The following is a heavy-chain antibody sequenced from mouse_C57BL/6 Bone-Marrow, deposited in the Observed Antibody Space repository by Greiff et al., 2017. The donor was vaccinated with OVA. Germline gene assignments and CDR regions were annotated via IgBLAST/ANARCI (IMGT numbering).Heavy chain of an antibody. D-gene: IGHD2-3*01. V-gene: IGHV5-4*01. J-gene: IGHJ2*01. CDR1: GFTFSSYA. CDR3: ARCYDGYLYFDY. Sequence: DVLLVESGGGLVKPGGSLKLSCAASGFTFSSYAMSWVRQTPEKRLEWVATISDGGSYTYYPDNVKGRFTISRDNAKNNLYLQMSHLKSEDTAMYYCARCYDGYLYFDYWGQGTTLTVSA. CDR2: ISDGGSYT.